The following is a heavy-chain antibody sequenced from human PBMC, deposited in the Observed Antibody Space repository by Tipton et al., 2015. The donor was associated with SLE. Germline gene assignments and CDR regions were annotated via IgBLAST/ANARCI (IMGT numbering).Heavy chain of an antibody. CDR2: IYYSGST. CDR3: ARHPWHY. J-gene: IGHJ4*02. Sequence: TLSLTCTVSGGSISSHFWSWIRQPPGKGLEWIGSIYYSGSTYYNPSLKSRVTISVDTSKNQFSLKLSSVTAADTSVYHCARHPWHYWGQGTLVTVSS. CDR1: GGSISSHF. V-gene: IGHV4-59*05.